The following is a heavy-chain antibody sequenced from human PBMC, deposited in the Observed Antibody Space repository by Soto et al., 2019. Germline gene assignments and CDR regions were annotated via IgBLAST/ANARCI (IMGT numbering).Heavy chain of an antibody. CDR1: GGSFSGYH. J-gene: IGHJ6*02. CDR2: INHSGST. D-gene: IGHD5-12*01. Sequence: PSETLSLTCAVYGGSFSGYHWIWIRQPPGKGLEWIGEINHSGSTNYNPSLKSRVTISVDTSKNQFSLKLSSVTAADTAVYYCARGPIYGMDVWGQGTTVTVSS. CDR3: ARGPIYGMDV. V-gene: IGHV4-34*01.